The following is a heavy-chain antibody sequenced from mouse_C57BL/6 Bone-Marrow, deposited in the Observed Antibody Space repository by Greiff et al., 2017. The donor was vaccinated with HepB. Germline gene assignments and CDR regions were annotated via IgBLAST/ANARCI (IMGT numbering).Heavy chain of an antibody. CDR3: ARAWGGYAMDY. CDR2: LNYDGSST. V-gene: IGHV5-16*01. J-gene: IGHJ4*01. D-gene: IGHD4-1*01. Sequence: EVHLVESEGGLVQPGSSMKLSCTASGFTFSDYYMAWVRQVPEKGLELVANLNYDGSSTYYLDSLKSRFIISRDNAKTILYLQMSSLKSEDTATYYCARAWGGYAMDYWGQGTSVTVSS. CDR1: GFTFSDYY.